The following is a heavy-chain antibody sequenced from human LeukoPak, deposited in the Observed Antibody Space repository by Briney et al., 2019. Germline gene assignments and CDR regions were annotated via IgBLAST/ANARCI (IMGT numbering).Heavy chain of an antibody. Sequence: SETLSLTCAVYGGSFSGYYWSWIRQPPGKGLEWIGEINHSGSTNYNPSLKSRVTISVDTSKNQFSLKLSSVTAADTAVYYCARGKNYDFWSGWGPYYMDVWGKGTTVTVSS. D-gene: IGHD3-3*01. CDR1: GGSFSGYY. V-gene: IGHV4-34*01. J-gene: IGHJ6*03. CDR2: INHSGST. CDR3: ARGKNYDFWSGWGPYYMDV.